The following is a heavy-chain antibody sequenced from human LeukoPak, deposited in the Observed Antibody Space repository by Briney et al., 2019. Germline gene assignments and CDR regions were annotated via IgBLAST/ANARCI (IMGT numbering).Heavy chain of an antibody. CDR3: ARDLVGATNY. V-gene: IGHV3-30*04. Sequence: PGGSLRLSCAASGFTFSSYAMHWVRQAPGKGLEWVAVISYDGSNKYYADSVKGRFTISRDNSKNTLYLQMNSLRAEDTAVYYCARDLVGATNYWGPGTLVTVSS. D-gene: IGHD1-26*01. J-gene: IGHJ4*02. CDR1: GFTFSSYA. CDR2: ISYDGSNK.